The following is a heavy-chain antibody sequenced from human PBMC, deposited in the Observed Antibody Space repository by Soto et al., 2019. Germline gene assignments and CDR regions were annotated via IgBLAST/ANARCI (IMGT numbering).Heavy chain of an antibody. J-gene: IGHJ4*02. D-gene: IGHD3-10*01. V-gene: IGHV3-21*01. CDR1: GFTFSSYS. Sequence: SLRLSCASSGFTFSSYSMNWVRQAPGKGLEWVSSISSSSSYIYYADSVKGRFTISRDNAKNSLYLQMNSLRAEDTAVYHCARDQMVRGVIPFDYWGQGTLVTVSS. CDR3: ARDQMVRGVIPFDY. CDR2: ISSSSSYI.